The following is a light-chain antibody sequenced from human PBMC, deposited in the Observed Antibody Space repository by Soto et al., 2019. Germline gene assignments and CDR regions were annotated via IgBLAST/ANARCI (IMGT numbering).Light chain of an antibody. Sequence: QSALTQPPSASLTPGQRVTISCSGGNSNIGSHTVNCYQHLPGTAPTLRIFSNNQRPSGVPARFSGSKSGTSASLAISGLQSGDEGDYYCAAWDDSLNGFYVFGTGTKVTAL. J-gene: IGLJ1*01. V-gene: IGLV1-44*01. CDR2: SNN. CDR3: AAWDDSLNGFYV. CDR1: NSNIGSHT.